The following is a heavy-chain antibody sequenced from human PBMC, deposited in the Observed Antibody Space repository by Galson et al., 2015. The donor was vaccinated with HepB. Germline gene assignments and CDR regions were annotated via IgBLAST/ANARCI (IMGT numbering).Heavy chain of an antibody. CDR3: AKDLGYCSGGSCYNYYYGMDV. CDR2: ISYDGSNK. J-gene: IGHJ6*02. D-gene: IGHD2-15*01. Sequence: SLRLSCAASGFTFSSYGVHWVRQAPGKGLEWVAVISYDGSNKYYADSVKGRFTISRDNSKNTLYLQMNSLRAEDTAVYYCAKDLGYCSGGSCYNYYYGMDVWGQGTTVTVSS. CDR1: GFTFSSYG. V-gene: IGHV3-30*18.